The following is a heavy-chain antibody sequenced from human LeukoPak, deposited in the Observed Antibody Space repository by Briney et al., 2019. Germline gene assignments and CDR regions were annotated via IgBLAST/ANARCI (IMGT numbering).Heavy chain of an antibody. V-gene: IGHV3-30-3*01. CDR3: ARDHSFYDIIWFLVY. CDR2: ISYDGSNK. Sequence: GGSLRLSCAASGFTFSSYAMHWVRQAPGKGLEWVAVISYDGSNKYYADSVKGRFTISRDNSKNTLYLQMNSLRAEDTAVYYCARDHSFYDIIWFLVYWGQGTLVTVSS. CDR1: GFTFSSYA. D-gene: IGHD3-9*01. J-gene: IGHJ4*02.